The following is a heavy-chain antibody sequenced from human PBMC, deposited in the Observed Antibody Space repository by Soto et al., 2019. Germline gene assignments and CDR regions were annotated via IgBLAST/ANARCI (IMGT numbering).Heavy chain of an antibody. V-gene: IGHV1-69*01. D-gene: IGHD3-22*01. CDR2: IIPIFGTA. Sequence: QVQLVQSGAEVKKPGSSVKVSCKASGGTFSSYAISWVRQAPGQGLEWMGGIIPIFGTANYAQKFQGRVTITADESTSTADMELSSLRSEDTAVYYCARLSYYDSSGEYYYYGMDVWGQGTTVTVSS. CDR3: ARLSYYDSSGEYYYYGMDV. CDR1: GGTFSSYA. J-gene: IGHJ6*02.